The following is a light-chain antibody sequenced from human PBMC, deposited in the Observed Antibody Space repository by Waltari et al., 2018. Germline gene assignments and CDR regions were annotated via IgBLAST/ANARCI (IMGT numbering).Light chain of an antibody. V-gene: IGKV3-15*01. CDR3: QQYNNWPV. CDR1: QSVSSN. CDR2: GAS. J-gene: IGKJ4*01. Sequence: IVMTHSPATLSLSPGKRATLSCRASQSVSSNLAWYQQKPGQAPRLLIYGASTMATGIPARFSGSGSGTEFTLTISSMQSEDFAVYYCQQYNNWPVFGGGTKVEIK.